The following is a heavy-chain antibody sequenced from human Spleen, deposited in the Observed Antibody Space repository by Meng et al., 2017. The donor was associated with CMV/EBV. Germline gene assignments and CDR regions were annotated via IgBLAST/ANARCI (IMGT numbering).Heavy chain of an antibody. CDR1: TFTGYD. CDR2: INPNSGGT. J-gene: IGHJ4*02. V-gene: IGHV1-2*02. CDR3: AREKDYYDSSGYYIPFFDY. Sequence: TFTGYDMHWVRQAPGQGLEWMGWINPNSGGTNYAQKFQGRVTMTRDTSISTAYMELSRLRSDDTAVYYCAREKDYYDSSGYYIPFFDYWGQGTLVTVSS. D-gene: IGHD3-22*01.